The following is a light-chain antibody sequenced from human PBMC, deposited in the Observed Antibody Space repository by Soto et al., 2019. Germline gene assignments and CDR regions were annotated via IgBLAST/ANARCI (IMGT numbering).Light chain of an antibody. Sequence: QSVLTQPPSASGTPGQRVTISCSGSSSNIGTYTVNWYQQLPGAAPKLLIHSTYQRPSGVPDRFSGSKSGTSASLAISGLQSEDEADYYCAAWDDSLNGRYVFGVGTKLTVL. V-gene: IGLV1-44*01. J-gene: IGLJ1*01. CDR1: SSNIGTYT. CDR2: STY. CDR3: AAWDDSLNGRYV.